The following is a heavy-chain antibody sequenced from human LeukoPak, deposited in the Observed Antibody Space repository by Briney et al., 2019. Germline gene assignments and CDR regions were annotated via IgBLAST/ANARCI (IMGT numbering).Heavy chain of an antibody. V-gene: IGHV3-21*01. Sequence: GGSLRLSCAASGFTFSSYSMNWVRQAPGKGLEWVSSISSSSSYIYYADSVKGRFTISRDNAKNSLFLQMNSLRAEDTAVYYCARVRCSGNSCFPDYWGQGTLVTVSS. J-gene: IGHJ4*02. CDR3: ARVRCSGNSCFPDY. D-gene: IGHD2-15*01. CDR2: ISSSSSYI. CDR1: GFTFSSYS.